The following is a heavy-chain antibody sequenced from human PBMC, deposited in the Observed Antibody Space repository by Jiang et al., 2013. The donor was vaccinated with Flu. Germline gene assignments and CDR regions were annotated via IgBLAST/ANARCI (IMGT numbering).Heavy chain of an antibody. Sequence: GSGLVKPSETLSLTCTVSGGSISSSSYYWGWIRQPPGKGLEWIGSIYYSGSTYYNPSLKSRVTISVDTSKNQFSLKLSSVTAADTAVYYCARQPMDCTNGVCYRDRSWFDPWGQGTLVTVSS. CDR3: ARQPMDCTNGVCYRDRSWFDP. CDR1: GGSISSSSYY. J-gene: IGHJ5*02. CDR2: IYYSGST. V-gene: IGHV4-39*01. D-gene: IGHD2-8*01.